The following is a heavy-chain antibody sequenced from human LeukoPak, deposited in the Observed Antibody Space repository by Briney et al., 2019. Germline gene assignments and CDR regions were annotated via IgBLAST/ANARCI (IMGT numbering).Heavy chain of an antibody. CDR3: ARDEGKQLWEAHFDY. D-gene: IGHD5-18*01. CDR2: ISSSSSTI. J-gene: IGHJ4*02. Sequence: GGSLRLSCAASGFTFSSYSMNWVRQAPGKGLEWVSYISSSSSTIYYADSVKGRFTISRDNAKNSLYLQMNSLRAEDTAVYYCARDEGKQLWEAHFDYWGQGTLVTVSS. CDR1: GFTFSSYS. V-gene: IGHV3-48*04.